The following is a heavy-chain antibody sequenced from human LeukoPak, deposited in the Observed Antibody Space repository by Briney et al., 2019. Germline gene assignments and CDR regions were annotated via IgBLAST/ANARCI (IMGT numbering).Heavy chain of an antibody. CDR1: GGSFSGYY. CDR3: ARRDDFWSGPHFDY. V-gene: IGHV4-34*01. CDR2: INHSGST. D-gene: IGHD3-3*01. J-gene: IGHJ4*02. Sequence: SETLSLTCAVYGGSFSGYYWSWIRQPPGKGLEWIGEINHSGSTNYNPSLKSRVTISVDTSKNQFSLKLSSVTAADTAVYYCARRDDFWSGPHFDYWGQGTLVTVSS.